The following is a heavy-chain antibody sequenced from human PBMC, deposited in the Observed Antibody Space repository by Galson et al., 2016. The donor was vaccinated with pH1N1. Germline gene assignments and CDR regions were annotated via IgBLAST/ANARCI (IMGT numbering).Heavy chain of an antibody. J-gene: IGHJ5*02. D-gene: IGHD4-17*01. V-gene: IGHV3-9*01. CDR1: GFTFDDYA. Sequence: SLRLSCAASGFTFDDYAMHWVRQAPGKGLEWVSGISWNSGTLGYADSVKGRFTISRDNAKNSLYLQMNSLRAEDTALYYCAKDITHSTVTRTAGSDPWGQGTLVTVSS. CDR2: ISWNSGTL. CDR3: AKDITHSTVTRTAGSDP.